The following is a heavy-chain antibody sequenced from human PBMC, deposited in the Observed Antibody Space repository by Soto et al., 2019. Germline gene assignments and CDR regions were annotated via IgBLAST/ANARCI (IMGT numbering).Heavy chain of an antibody. CDR1: GASITVGGYS. CDR2: INHLETT. CDR3: ARERWELYGMDV. D-gene: IGHD1-26*01. J-gene: IGHJ6*02. V-gene: IGHV4-30-2*01. Sequence: PSETLSLTFTVSGASITVGGYSWSCIRQTPGKGLEWIWYINHLETTFYNPSFESRLTLSIDRAKNQFSLKLHSVTDADTAVYYCARERWELYGMDVWAQGTTVTVYS.